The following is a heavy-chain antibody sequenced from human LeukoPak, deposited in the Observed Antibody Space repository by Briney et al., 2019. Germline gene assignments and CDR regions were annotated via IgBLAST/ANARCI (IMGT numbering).Heavy chain of an antibody. CDR3: ARDLGSDY. CDR1: GFTFSSYS. V-gene: IGHV3-48*01. J-gene: IGHJ4*02. D-gene: IGHD3-16*01. Sequence: GGSLRLSCAASGFTFSSYSMNWVRQAPGKGLEWVSYISSSSSTIYYAGSVKGRFTISRDNAKNSLYLQMNSLRAEDTAVYYCARDLGSDYWGQGTLVTVSS. CDR2: ISSSSSTI.